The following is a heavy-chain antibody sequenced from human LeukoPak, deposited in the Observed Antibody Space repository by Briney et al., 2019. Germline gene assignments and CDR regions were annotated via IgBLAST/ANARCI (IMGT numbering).Heavy chain of an antibody. CDR2: IKSKTDGGTT. CDR3: TTEEYCSSTSCYDRNWFDP. CDR1: GFTFSNAW. Sequence: PGGSLRLSCAASGFTFSNAWMSWVRQAPGKGLEWVGRIKSKTDGGTTDYAAPVKGRFTISRDDSKNTLYLQMNSLKTEDTAVYYCTTEEYCSSTSCYDRNWFDPWGQGTLVTVSS. D-gene: IGHD2-2*01. V-gene: IGHV3-15*01. J-gene: IGHJ5*02.